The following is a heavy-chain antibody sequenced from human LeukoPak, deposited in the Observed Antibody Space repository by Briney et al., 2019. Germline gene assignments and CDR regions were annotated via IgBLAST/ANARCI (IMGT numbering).Heavy chain of an antibody. CDR3: ARIFSPPHYDFWSGYYMDAFDI. D-gene: IGHD3-3*01. J-gene: IGHJ3*02. CDR2: IYYSGST. CDR1: GGSISSYY. Sequence: SSETLSLTCTVSGGSISSYYWSWIRQPPGKGLEWIGYIYYSGSTNYNPSLKSRVTISVDTSKNQFSLKLSSVTAADTAVYYCARIFSPPHYDFWSGYYMDAFDIWGQGTMVTVSS. V-gene: IGHV4-59*01.